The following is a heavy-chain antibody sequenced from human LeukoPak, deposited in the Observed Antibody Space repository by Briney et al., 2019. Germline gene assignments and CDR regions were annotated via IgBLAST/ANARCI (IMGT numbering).Heavy chain of an antibody. CDR2: IWYDGSDT. CDR3: ARDSINSGYSFVGFWFDP. CDR1: FSNYG. Sequence: PGGSLRLSCEGSFSNYGMHWVRQAPGKGLEWVAGIWYDGSDTYYADSVRGRLTISRDSSKNTLYLQMNSLRAEGTAVYYCARDSINSGYSFVGFWFDPWGQGALVAVSS. V-gene: IGHV3-33*01. D-gene: IGHD3-22*01. J-gene: IGHJ5*02.